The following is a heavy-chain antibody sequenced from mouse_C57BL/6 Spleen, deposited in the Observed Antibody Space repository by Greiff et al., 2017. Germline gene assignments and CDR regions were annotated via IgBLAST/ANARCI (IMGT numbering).Heavy chain of an antibody. V-gene: IGHV1-5*01. Sequence: VQLQQSGTVLARPGASVKMSCKTSGYTFTSYWMHWVKQRPGQGLEWIGAIYPGNSDTSYNQKVKGKAKLTAVTSASTAYMELSSLTNEDSAVYYCTAATGTDYAMDYWGQGTSVTVSS. CDR3: TAATGTDYAMDY. CDR1: GYTFTSYW. J-gene: IGHJ4*01. CDR2: IYPGNSDT. D-gene: IGHD4-1*02.